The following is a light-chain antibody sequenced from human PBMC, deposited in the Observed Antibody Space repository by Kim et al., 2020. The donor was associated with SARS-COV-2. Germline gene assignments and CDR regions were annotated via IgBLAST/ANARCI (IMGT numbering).Light chain of an antibody. CDR1: KLGDKY. CDR3: QAWDSGTAI. CDR2: QHT. J-gene: IGLJ2*01. Sequence: SYELTQPPSVSLSTGQTASISCSGDKLGDKYAFWYQQKPGQSPVLVLYQHTKRPSGIPGRFSGSSSGNTATLTISETQATDGADYYCQAWDSGTAIFGGGTKLTVL. V-gene: IGLV3-1*01.